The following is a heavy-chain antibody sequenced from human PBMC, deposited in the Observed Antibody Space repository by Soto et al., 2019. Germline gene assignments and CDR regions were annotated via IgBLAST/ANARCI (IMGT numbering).Heavy chain of an antibody. J-gene: IGHJ3*02. V-gene: IGHV1-18*01. Sequence: ASVKVSCKASGYTFTRYGISWVRQAPGQGLEWMGWISGYNGNTFYAQKFRGRVTMTRDTSTSTVYMELSSLRSEDTALYYCARVYCGGGCYSDASDIWGQGTMVTVSS. CDR1: GYTFTRYG. CDR2: ISGYNGNT. D-gene: IGHD2-21*02. CDR3: ARVYCGGGCYSDASDI.